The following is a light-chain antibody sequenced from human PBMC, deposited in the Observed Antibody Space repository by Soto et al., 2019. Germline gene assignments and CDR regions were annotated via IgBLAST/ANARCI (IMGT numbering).Light chain of an antibody. CDR2: VAS. CDR1: QDISNY. CDR3: QQSYSTPIT. Sequence: DIPMTQSPSPLPESLGDRATITCPASQDISNYLHWYQQKPGKAPKLLIYVASSLQGGVPSRFSGSGSGTDFTLTIGSLQPDDFATYYCQQSYSTPITLGQGTRLEIK. J-gene: IGKJ5*01. V-gene: IGKV1-39*01.